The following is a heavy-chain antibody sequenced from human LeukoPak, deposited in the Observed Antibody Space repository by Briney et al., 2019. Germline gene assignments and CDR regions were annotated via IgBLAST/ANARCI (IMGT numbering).Heavy chain of an antibody. J-gene: IGHJ4*02. CDR2: ISHSGST. CDR3: ARNMVGETTFDY. D-gene: IGHD2/OR15-2a*01. Sequence: SKTLSLTCAVSGGSISSNNWWSWVRQPPGKGLEWIGEISHSGSTGYNPSLKSRVTISVDKSKNHFSLKLSSVTAADTAVYYCARNMVGETTFDYWGQGTLVTVSS. V-gene: IGHV4-4*02. CDR1: GGSISSNNW.